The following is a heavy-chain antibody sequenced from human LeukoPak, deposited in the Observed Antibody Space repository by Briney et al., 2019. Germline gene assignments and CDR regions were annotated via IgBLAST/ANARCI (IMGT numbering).Heavy chain of an antibody. V-gene: IGHV3-23*01. CDR3: ARSLDTAMVTSFCY. Sequence: GGTLRLSCAASGFTFSTYGMSWVRQAPGSGLEWVPAISASGGSTYNADSVKGRFTISRDNSKNTLYLEMNSLRAEDTAVYYCARSLDTAMVTSFCYWGQGTLVTVSS. J-gene: IGHJ4*02. CDR2: ISASGGST. CDR1: GFTFSTYG. D-gene: IGHD5-18*01.